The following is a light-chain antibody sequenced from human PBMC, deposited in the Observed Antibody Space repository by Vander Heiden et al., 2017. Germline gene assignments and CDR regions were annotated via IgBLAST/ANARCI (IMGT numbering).Light chain of an antibody. CDR3: SASDDSLNGSLV. Sequence: GQRVTISCSGSSSNIGSNTVNWYQQLPGTAPKLLIYSNNQRPSGVPDRFSCSTSGTSASLAISGLQSEDEADYYWSASDDSLNGSLVFGGGTKLTVL. CDR1: SSNIGSNT. CDR2: SNN. V-gene: IGLV1-44*01. J-gene: IGLJ2*01.